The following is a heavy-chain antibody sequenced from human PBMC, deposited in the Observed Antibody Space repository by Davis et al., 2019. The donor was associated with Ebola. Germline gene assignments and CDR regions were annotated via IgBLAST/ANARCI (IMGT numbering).Heavy chain of an antibody. Sequence: GGSLRLSCAASGFIFRSYVMSWVRQAPGKGLEWVSTLGTSADTYYADSVKGRFTISRDNSKNTLYLQMNSLRAEDTAVYYCARDEFVAPLEYWGQGTLVTVSS. CDR1: GFIFRSYV. V-gene: IGHV3-23*01. J-gene: IGHJ4*02. D-gene: IGHD5-12*01. CDR3: ARDEFVAPLEY. CDR2: LGTSADT.